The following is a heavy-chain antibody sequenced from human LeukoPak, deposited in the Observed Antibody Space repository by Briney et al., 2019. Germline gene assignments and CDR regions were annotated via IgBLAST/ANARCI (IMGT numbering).Heavy chain of an antibody. J-gene: IGHJ4*02. Sequence: KPSETLSLTCTVSGGSISSYYWSWIRQPPGKGLEWIGYIYYSGSTNYNPSLKSRVTISVDTSKNQFSLKLSSVTAADTAVYYCARDGYNSYFDYWGQGTLVTVSS. V-gene: IGHV4-59*01. CDR2: IYYSGST. D-gene: IGHD5-12*01. CDR1: GGSISSYY. CDR3: ARDGYNSYFDY.